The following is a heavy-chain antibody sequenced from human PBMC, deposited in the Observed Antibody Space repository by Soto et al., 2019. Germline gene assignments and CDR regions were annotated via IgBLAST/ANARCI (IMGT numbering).Heavy chain of an antibody. D-gene: IGHD1-1*01. CDR2: INGGTGQT. CDR3: ARGKGMEENYYYYGLDI. V-gene: IGHV1-3*01. Sequence: ASVKVSCKASGYTFSTHAMHWVRQAPGQSFEWMGWINGGTGQTKHSHRFQDRVSITRDTSASTAYMELSRLRSEDTAVYYCARGKGMEENYYYYGLDIWGQGTTVTVSS. CDR1: GYTFSTHA. J-gene: IGHJ6*02.